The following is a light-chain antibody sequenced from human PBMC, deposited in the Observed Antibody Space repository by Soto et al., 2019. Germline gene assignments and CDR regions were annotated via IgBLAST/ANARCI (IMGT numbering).Light chain of an antibody. CDR3: QQRSNRPLT. Sequence: EIVLTQSPATLSLSPGDRATLSCRASQSVSSYFAWYQQKLGQPPRLPIYDASNRASGIPARFSGSGSGTDFTPTIRSLEPAVLAVYDCQQRSNRPLTVGQETNVHIK. CDR1: QSVSSY. V-gene: IGKV3-11*01. CDR2: DAS. J-gene: IGKJ1*01.